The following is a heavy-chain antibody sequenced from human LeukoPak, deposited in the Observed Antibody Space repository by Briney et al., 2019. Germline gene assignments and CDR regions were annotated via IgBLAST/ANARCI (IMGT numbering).Heavy chain of an antibody. CDR2: IYTSGST. D-gene: IGHD6-13*01. CDR3: ARGGRAAASAFDI. Sequence: PSETLSLTCTVSGGSISSHYWSWIRQPAGKGLEWVGRIYTSGSTNYNPSLKSRVTMSVDTSKNQFSLKLSSVTAADTAVYYCARGGRAAASAFDIWGQGTMVTVSS. V-gene: IGHV4-4*07. CDR1: GGSISSHY. J-gene: IGHJ3*02.